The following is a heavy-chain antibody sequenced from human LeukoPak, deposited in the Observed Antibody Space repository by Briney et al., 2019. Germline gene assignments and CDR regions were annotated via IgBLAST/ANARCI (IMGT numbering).Heavy chain of an antibody. J-gene: IGHJ4*02. V-gene: IGHV1-69*13. Sequence: ASVKVSCKASGGTFSSYAISWVRQAPEQGLEWMGGIIPIFGTANYAQKFQGRVTITADESTGTAYMELSSLRSEDTAVYYCARRTMVRGVNEYYFDYWGQGTLVTVSS. CDR1: GGTFSSYA. D-gene: IGHD3-10*01. CDR2: IIPIFGTA. CDR3: ARRTMVRGVNEYYFDY.